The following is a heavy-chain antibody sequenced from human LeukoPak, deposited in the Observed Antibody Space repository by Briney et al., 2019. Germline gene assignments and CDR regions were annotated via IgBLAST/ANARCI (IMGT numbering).Heavy chain of an antibody. V-gene: IGHV3-11*01. CDR3: ARSPPHYDFWSRENASDI. Sequence: GGSLRLSCAASGFTFSDYYMSWIRQAPGKGLEWVSYISSSGSTIYYADSVKGRFTISRDNAKNSLYLQMNSLRAEDTAVYYCARSPPHYDFWSRENASDIWGQGTMVTVSS. CDR2: ISSSGSTI. CDR1: GFTFSDYY. D-gene: IGHD3-3*01. J-gene: IGHJ3*02.